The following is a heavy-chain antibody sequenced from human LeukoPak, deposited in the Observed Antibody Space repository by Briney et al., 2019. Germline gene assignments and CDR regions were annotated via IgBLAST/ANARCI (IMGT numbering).Heavy chain of an antibody. V-gene: IGHV4-34*01. CDR2: INHSGSA. CDR3: ARSLFLFNYYGSGSYPY. Sequence: SETLSLTCTVSGGSISSYYWSWIRQPPGKGLDWIGEINHSGSANYNPSLKSRVTISVDTSKNQFSLKLSSVTAADTAVYYCARSLFLFNYYGSGSYPYWGQGTLVTVS. J-gene: IGHJ4*02. D-gene: IGHD3-10*01. CDR1: GGSISSYY.